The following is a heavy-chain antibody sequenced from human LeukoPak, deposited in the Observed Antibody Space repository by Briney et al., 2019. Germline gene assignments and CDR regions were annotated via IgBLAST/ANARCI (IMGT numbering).Heavy chain of an antibody. CDR2: IYSGGST. CDR1: GFTFSSYG. J-gene: IGHJ5*02. D-gene: IGHD3-9*01. V-gene: IGHV3-66*01. CDR3: ARGGDWRPDNNWFDP. Sequence: PGRSLRLSCAASGFTFSSYGMHWVRQAPGKGLEWVSVIYSGGSTYYADSVKGRFTISRDNSKNTLYLQMNSLRAEDTAVYYCARGGDWRPDNNWFDPWGQGTLVTVSS.